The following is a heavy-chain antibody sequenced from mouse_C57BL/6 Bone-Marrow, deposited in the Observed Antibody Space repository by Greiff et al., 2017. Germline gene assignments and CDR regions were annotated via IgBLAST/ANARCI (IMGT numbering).Heavy chain of an antibody. V-gene: IGHV1-55*01. D-gene: IGHD2-1*01. J-gene: IGHJ4*01. CDR1: GYTFTSYW. Sequence: VKLQQPGAELVKPGASVKMSCKASGYTFTSYWITWVKQRPGQGLEWIGDIYPGSGSTNYNEKFKSKATLTVDTSSSTAYMQLSSLTSEDSAVYYCARWNGNYRAMVYWGQGTSVTVSS. CDR3: ARWNGNYRAMVY. CDR2: IYPGSGST.